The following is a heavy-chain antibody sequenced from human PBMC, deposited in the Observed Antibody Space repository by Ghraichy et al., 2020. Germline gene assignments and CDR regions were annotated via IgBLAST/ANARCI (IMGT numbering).Heavy chain of an antibody. Sequence: QTLSLTCTVSGGSISSGDYYWSWIRQPPGKGLEWIGYIYYSGSTYYNPSLKSRVTISVDTSKNQFSLKLSSVTAADTAVYYCARGYSGYDNWFDPWGQGTLVTVSS. V-gene: IGHV4-30-4*01. CDR2: IYYSGST. CDR1: GGSISSGDYY. J-gene: IGHJ5*02. D-gene: IGHD5-12*01. CDR3: ARGYSGYDNWFDP.